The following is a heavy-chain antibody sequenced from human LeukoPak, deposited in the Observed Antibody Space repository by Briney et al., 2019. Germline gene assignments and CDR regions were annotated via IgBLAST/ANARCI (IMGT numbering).Heavy chain of an antibody. CDR1: GFTFSSYS. Sequence: GGSLRLSCAASGFTFSSYSMNWVRQAPGKGLEWVSSISSSSSYIYYADSVKGRFTISRDNAKNSLYLQMNSLRAEDTAVYYCAKGAEMVRGVTYYYYYYMDVWGKGTTVTISS. CDR2: ISSSSSYI. J-gene: IGHJ6*03. CDR3: AKGAEMVRGVTYYYYYYMDV. V-gene: IGHV3-21*04. D-gene: IGHD3-10*01.